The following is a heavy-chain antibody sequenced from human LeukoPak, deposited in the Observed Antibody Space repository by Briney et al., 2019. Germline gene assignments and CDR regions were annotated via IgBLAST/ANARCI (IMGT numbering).Heavy chain of an antibody. D-gene: IGHD3-3*01. V-gene: IGHV4-4*07. CDR2: IYTSGST. CDR1: GGSISSYY. Sequence: PSETLSLTCTVSGGSISSYYWSWIRQPAGKGLEWIGRIYTSGSTNYNPSLKSRVTMSVDTSKNQFSLKLSSVTAADTAVYYCAREGVAQDRVHYYYYMDVWGKGTTVTVSS. CDR3: AREGVAQDRVHYYYYMDV. J-gene: IGHJ6*03.